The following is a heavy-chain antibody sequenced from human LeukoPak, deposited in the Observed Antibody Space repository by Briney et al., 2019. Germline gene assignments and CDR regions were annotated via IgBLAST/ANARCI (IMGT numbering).Heavy chain of an antibody. J-gene: IGHJ4*02. V-gene: IGHV3-11*04. D-gene: IGHD1-26*01. CDR2: ISSSGSTI. Sequence: GGSLRLSCAASGFSFSDSYMSWIRQAPGKGLEWVSYISSSGSTIYYADSVKGRFTISRDNAKSSLYLQMNSLRAEDTAVYYCARDESSSGTYPAYYFDYWGQGTLVTVSS. CDR1: GFSFSDSY. CDR3: ARDESSSGTYPAYYFDY.